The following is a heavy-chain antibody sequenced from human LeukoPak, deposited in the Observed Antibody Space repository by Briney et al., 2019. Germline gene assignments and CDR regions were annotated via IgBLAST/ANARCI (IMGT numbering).Heavy chain of an antibody. Sequence: GVSVKVSCKASGYTFTGYYMHWVRQAPGQGLEWMGWINPNSGGTNYAQKFQGRVTMTRDTSISTAYMELSRLRSDDTAVYYCASIVGVGVPHASDAFDIWGQGTMVTVSS. CDR3: ASIVGVGVPHASDAFDI. CDR2: INPNSGGT. D-gene: IGHD1-26*01. CDR1: GYTFTGYY. V-gene: IGHV1-2*02. J-gene: IGHJ3*02.